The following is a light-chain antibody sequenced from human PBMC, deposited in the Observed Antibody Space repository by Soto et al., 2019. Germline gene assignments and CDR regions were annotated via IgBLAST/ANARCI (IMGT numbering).Light chain of an antibody. Sequence: QSALTQPASVSGSPGQSITISCTGTSSDVGAYNFVSWYQQHPGKAPKLIIHEVSNRPSGVSNRFSGSKSGNTASLTISGLQAEDEADYYCSLYTGSNTQVFGTGTKVTVL. CDR3: SLYTGSNTQV. V-gene: IGLV2-14*01. J-gene: IGLJ1*01. CDR1: SSDVGAYNF. CDR2: EVS.